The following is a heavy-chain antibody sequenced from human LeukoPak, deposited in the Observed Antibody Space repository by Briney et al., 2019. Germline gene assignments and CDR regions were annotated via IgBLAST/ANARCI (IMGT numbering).Heavy chain of an antibody. D-gene: IGHD2-15*01. Sequence: ASVKVSCKASGYTFTSYAMNWVRQAPGQGLEWMGWISAYNDNTNYAQKLQGRVTMTTGTSTSTAYMELRSLRSDDTAVYYCARTVVVASGDWFDPWGLGTLVTVSS. CDR3: ARTVVVASGDWFDP. CDR1: GYTFTSYA. CDR2: ISAYNDNT. V-gene: IGHV1-18*01. J-gene: IGHJ5*02.